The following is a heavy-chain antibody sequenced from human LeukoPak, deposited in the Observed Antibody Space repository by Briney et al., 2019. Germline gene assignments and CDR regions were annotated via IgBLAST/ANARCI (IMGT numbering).Heavy chain of an antibody. CDR2: INYSGST. CDR3: ARGYSSSWYYFDY. V-gene: IGHV4-59*08. J-gene: IGHJ4*02. Sequence: SETLSLTCTVSGGSISNYYWSWIRQPPGKGLEWIWYINYSGSTNYNPSLKSRATISVDTSKSQLSLQLSTLISSDTAMYYCARGYSSSWYYFDYWGQGTLVTVSS. CDR1: GGSISNYY. D-gene: IGHD6-13*01.